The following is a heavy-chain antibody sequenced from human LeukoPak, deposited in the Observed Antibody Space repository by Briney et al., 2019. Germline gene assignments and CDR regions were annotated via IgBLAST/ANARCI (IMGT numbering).Heavy chain of an antibody. CDR1: GFTFSSYG. V-gene: IGHV3-33*08. J-gene: IGHJ4*02. CDR2: IFYDGSNK. D-gene: IGHD3-10*01. CDR3: ARGPYGSGSYYNFGFDY. Sequence: PGRSLRLSCAASGFTFSSYGMHWVRQAPGKGLEWVALIFYDGSNKYYADSVKGRFTISRDNSKNTLYLQMNSLRAEDTALYYCARGPYGSGSYYNFGFDYWGQGTLVTVSS.